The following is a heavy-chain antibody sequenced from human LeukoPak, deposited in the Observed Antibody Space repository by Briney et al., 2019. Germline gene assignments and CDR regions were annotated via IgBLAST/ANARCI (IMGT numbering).Heavy chain of an antibody. CDR1: GGSISSYY. V-gene: IGHV4-59*01. CDR2: IYYSGST. J-gene: IGHJ4*02. D-gene: IGHD3-16*01. Sequence: SETLSLTCTVPGGSISSYYWSWIRQPPGKGLEWIGYIYYSGSTNYNPSLKSRVTISVDTSKNQFSLKLSSVTAADTAVYYCARRNPQYDYAWEMDYWGQGTLVTVSS. CDR3: ARRNPQYDYAWEMDY.